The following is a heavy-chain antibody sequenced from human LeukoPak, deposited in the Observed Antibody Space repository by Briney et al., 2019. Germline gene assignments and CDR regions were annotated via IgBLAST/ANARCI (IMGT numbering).Heavy chain of an antibody. CDR2: IYYSGST. Sequence: SETLSLTCTVSGGSISSYYWSWIRQPPGKGLEWIGYIYYSGSTNYNPSLKNRVTISVDTSKNQFSLKLSSVTAADTAVYYCARTTEGYCSSASCFGFSYSYYMDVWGKGTTVTISS. CDR1: GGSISSYY. V-gene: IGHV4-59*01. CDR3: ARTTEGYCSSASCFGFSYSYYMDV. D-gene: IGHD2-2*01. J-gene: IGHJ6*03.